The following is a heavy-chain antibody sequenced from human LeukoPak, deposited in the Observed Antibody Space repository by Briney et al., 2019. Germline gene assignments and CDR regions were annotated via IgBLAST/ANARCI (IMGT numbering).Heavy chain of an antibody. CDR2: IIPIFGTA. V-gene: IGHV1-69*13. CDR1: GGTFSSYA. CDR3: ATKGRVVIHYRWGLFDY. Sequence: ASVKVSCKASGGTFSSYAISWVRQAPGQGLEWMGGIIPIFGTANYAQKFQGRVTITADESTSTAYMELSSLRSEDTAVYYCATKGRVVIHYRWGLFDYWGQGTLVTVSS. D-gene: IGHD3-3*01. J-gene: IGHJ4*02.